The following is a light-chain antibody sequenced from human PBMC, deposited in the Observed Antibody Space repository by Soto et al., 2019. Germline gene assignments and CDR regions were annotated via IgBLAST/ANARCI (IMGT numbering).Light chain of an antibody. Sequence: QSALTQPASVSGSPGQSITISCSGTSSDVGGYNLVSWYQLHPSKAPKLMIYEVTNRPSEVSDRFFGSKSGNTASLTISGLETEDEADYYCSSFTSRSTIIFGGGTKLTVL. J-gene: IGLJ2*01. CDR2: EVT. V-gene: IGLV2-14*01. CDR1: SSDVGGYNL. CDR3: SSFTSRSTII.